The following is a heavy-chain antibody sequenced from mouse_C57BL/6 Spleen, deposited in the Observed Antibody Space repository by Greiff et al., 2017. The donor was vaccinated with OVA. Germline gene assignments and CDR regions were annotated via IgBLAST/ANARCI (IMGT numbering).Heavy chain of an antibody. CDR1: GYSITSGYY. J-gene: IGHJ1*03. CDR2: ISYDGSN. V-gene: IGHV3-6*01. D-gene: IGHD2-2*01. CDR3: AREGGYDAYFDV. Sequence: VQLQQSGPGLVKPSQSLSLTCSVTGYSITSGYYWNWIRQFPGNKLEWMGYISYDGSNNYNPSLKNRISITRDTSKNQFFLKLNSVTTEDTATYYCAREGGYDAYFDVWGTGTTVTVSS.